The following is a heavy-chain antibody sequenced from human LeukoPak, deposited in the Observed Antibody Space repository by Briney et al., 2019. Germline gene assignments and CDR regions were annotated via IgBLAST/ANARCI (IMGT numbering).Heavy chain of an antibody. D-gene: IGHD2-2*01. CDR2: FYYTGST. Sequence: SETLSLTCTVSGGLISSSSYYWGWVRQPPEKGLEWIGSFYYTGSTYYHPSLKSRVTISVDTSKNQFSLNLTSVTAADTAVYYCARKSATRKTSEFDYWGRGTLVTVSS. CDR1: GGLISSSSYY. CDR3: ARKSATRKTSEFDY. V-gene: IGHV4-39*01. J-gene: IGHJ4*02.